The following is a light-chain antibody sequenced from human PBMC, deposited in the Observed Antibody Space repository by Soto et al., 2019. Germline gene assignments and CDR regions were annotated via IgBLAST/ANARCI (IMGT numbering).Light chain of an antibody. Sequence: QSALTQPRSVSGSPGQSVTVSCTGTSSDVGGYNYVAWYQQHPGKAPKLMISDVNKRPSGVPDRFSGSKSGNTASLTISGLQAEDEADYYCCSFAGRIFVFGTGTKPTVL. J-gene: IGLJ1*01. V-gene: IGLV2-11*01. CDR3: CSFAGRIFV. CDR2: DVN. CDR1: SSDVGGYNY.